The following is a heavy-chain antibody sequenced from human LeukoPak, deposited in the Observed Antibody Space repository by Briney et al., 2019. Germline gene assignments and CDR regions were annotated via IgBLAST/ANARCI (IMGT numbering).Heavy chain of an antibody. Sequence: SETLSLTCIVSGGSISSYYWSWIRQPPGKGLEWIGNIYYSGSTNYNSSLKSRVTLSVDTSKNQFSLKLNSVTAADTAVYYCARDRSPEGYYDSSHWDYYHGMDVWGQGTTVTVSS. CDR3: ARDRSPEGYYDSSHWDYYHGMDV. J-gene: IGHJ6*02. D-gene: IGHD3-22*01. CDR2: IYYSGST. CDR1: GGSISSYY. V-gene: IGHV4-59*01.